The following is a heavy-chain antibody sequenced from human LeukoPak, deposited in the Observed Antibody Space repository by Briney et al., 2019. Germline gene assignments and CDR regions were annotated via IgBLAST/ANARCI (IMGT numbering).Heavy chain of an antibody. CDR1: GGSISSYY. V-gene: IGHV4-59*01. Sequence: KPSETLSLTCTVSGGSISSYYWSWIRQPPGKGLEWIGYIYYSGSTNYNPSLKSRVTISVDTSKNQFSLKLSSVTAADTAVYYCVRASYSSGPGPFDYWGQGTLVTVSS. CDR2: IYYSGST. CDR3: VRASYSSGPGPFDY. J-gene: IGHJ4*02. D-gene: IGHD6-19*01.